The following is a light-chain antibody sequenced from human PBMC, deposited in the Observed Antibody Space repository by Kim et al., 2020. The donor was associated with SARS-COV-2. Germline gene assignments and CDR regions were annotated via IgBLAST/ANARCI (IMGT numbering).Light chain of an antibody. J-gene: IGKJ2*01. CDR3: QQRSNWLYT. CDR1: QGVSSY. CDR2: DAS. Sequence: SLCPGVRATVTCRASQGVSSYLAWYQQKPGQAPRLLIDDASNRATGIPGRFSGSGSGTDFTLTISSLEPEDFAVYYCQQRSNWLYTFGQGTKLEI. V-gene: IGKV3-11*01.